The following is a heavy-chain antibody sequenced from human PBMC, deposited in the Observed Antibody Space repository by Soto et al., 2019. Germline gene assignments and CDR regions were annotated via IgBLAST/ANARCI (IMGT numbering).Heavy chain of an antibody. V-gene: IGHV3-9*01. CDR3: AKDSGYDYLDY. Sequence: EVQLVESGGGLVQPGRSLRLSCAASGFTFDDYAMHCVRQAPGKGLAWVSGISWNSGSIGYADSVKGRFTISRDNANNSLYLQMNSLRAEDTALYYCAKDSGYDYLDYWGQGTLVTVSS. J-gene: IGHJ4*02. D-gene: IGHD5-12*01. CDR1: GFTFDDYA. CDR2: ISWNSGSI.